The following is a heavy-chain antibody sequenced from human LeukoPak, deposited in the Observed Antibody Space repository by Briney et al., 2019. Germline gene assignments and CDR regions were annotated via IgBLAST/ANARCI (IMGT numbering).Heavy chain of an antibody. V-gene: IGHV1-24*01. CDR3: ARAAGELADNWFDP. Sequence: ASVKVSCKVSGYTLTELSMHWVRQAPGKGLEWMGGLDPKDGETIYAQKFQGIITVTEDTSTDTAYMELSSLRSEDTAVYYCARAAGELADNWFDPWGQGTLVTVSS. CDR1: GYTLTELS. D-gene: IGHD1-26*01. CDR2: LDPKDGET. J-gene: IGHJ5*02.